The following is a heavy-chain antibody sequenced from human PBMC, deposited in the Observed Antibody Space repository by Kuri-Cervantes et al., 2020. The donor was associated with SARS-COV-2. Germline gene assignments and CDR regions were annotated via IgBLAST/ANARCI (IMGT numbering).Heavy chain of an antibody. D-gene: IGHD3-22*01. J-gene: IGHJ3*02. V-gene: IGHV4-38-2*01. CDR2: INHSGRT. Sequence: SQTLSLTCGVSGQYISSGYFWGWIRQPPGKGLEWIGSINHSGRTSYNAPLKSRVNISLDTSKNQFSLTLSSVTATDTAVYYCAGIVVVINAFDIWGQGTMVTVSS. CDR1: GQYISSGYF. CDR3: AGIVVVINAFDI.